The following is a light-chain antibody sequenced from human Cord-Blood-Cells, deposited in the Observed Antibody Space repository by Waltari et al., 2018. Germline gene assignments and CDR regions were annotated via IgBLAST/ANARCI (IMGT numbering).Light chain of an antibody. Sequence: QSALTQPASVSGSPGQSITISCTGTSSAVGSYNLVSWYQQPPGKAPKLMIYEVSKRPSGVSNRFSGSKSGNTASLTISGLQAEDEADYYCCSYAGSSTSVFGGGTKLTVL. CDR3: CSYAGSSTSV. CDR1: SSAVGSYNL. CDR2: EVS. V-gene: IGLV2-23*02. J-gene: IGLJ2*01.